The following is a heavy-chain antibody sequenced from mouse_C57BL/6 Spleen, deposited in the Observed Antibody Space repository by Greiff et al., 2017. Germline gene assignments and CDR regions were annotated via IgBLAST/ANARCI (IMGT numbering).Heavy chain of an antibody. D-gene: IGHD2-1*01. CDR3: ARRESTLVFDY. CDR2: ISSGSSTI. CDR1: GFTFSDYG. J-gene: IGHJ2*01. V-gene: IGHV5-17*01. Sequence: EVQGVESGGGLVKPGGSLKLSCAASGFTFSDYGMHWVRQAPGKGLEWVAYISSGSSTIYYADTVKGRVTMTRDNAKNTLFLQMTSLRSEDTAMYYCARRESTLVFDYWGQGTTLTVSS.